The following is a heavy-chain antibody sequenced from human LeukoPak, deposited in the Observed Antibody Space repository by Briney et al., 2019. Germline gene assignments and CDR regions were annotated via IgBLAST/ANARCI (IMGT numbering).Heavy chain of an antibody. CDR3: TKRTPEYSSSWCLDY. CDR2: IDGSGVTT. D-gene: IGHD6-13*01. CDR1: GFTLSSNT. J-gene: IGHJ4*02. V-gene: IGHV3-23*01. Sequence: GGSLRLSCAAPGFTLSSNTMSWVRQAPGRGLAWVSAIDGSGVTTFYADSVKGRFTISRDNSKNTLFLQMNSLRAEDTAIYYCTKRTPEYSSSWCLDYWGQGTLVTVSS.